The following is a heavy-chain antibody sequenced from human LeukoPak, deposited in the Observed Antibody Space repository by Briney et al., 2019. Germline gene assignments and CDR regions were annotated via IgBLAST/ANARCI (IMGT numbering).Heavy chain of an antibody. CDR2: IIPIFGTA. V-gene: IGHV1-69*13. CDR3: ARGGSYYDFWSGYYTGSGRGYFDY. J-gene: IGHJ4*02. CDR1: GGTFSSYA. D-gene: IGHD3-3*01. Sequence: GASVKVSCKASGGTFSSYAISWVRQAPGQGLEWMGGIIPIFGTANYAQKFQGRVTITADESTSTAYMELSSLRSEDTAVYYCARGGSYYDFWSGYYTGSGRGYFDYWGQGTLVTVSS.